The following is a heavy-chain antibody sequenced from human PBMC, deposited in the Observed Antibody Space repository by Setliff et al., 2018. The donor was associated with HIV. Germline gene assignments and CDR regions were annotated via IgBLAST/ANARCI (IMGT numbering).Heavy chain of an antibody. V-gene: IGHV3-23*01. J-gene: IGHJ3*01. CDR3: ARRGLTGRLDAFDF. CDR1: AFMFHNHA. D-gene: IGHD4-4*01. Sequence: GGSLRLSCAASAFMFHNHAMSWVRQVPGQGLEWVSAISYDGTRTIYADFVKGRFAISRDNSRNTLYLQMNSLGVEDTAFYYCARRGLTGRLDAFDFWGPGTMVTVSS. CDR2: ISYDGTRT.